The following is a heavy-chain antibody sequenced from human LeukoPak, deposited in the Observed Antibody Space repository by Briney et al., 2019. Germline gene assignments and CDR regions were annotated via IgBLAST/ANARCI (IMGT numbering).Heavy chain of an antibody. CDR2: IIPIFGTA. CDR1: GGTFSSYA. D-gene: IGHD3-10*01. Sequence: SVKVSCKASGGTFSSYAISWVRQAPGQGLEWMGGIIPIFGTANHAQKFQGRVTITADESTSTAYMELSSLRSEDTAVYYCARAGVKAASLLWFGEPRSDYYGMDVWGQGTTVTVSS. CDR3: ARAGVKAASLLWFGEPRSDYYGMDV. J-gene: IGHJ6*02. V-gene: IGHV1-69*13.